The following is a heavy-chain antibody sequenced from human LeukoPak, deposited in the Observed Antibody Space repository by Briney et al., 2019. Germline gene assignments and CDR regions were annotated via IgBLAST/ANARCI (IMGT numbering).Heavy chain of an antibody. D-gene: IGHD3-3*01. CDR1: GFTFSSYA. V-gene: IGHV3-23*01. CDR2: ISGSGGST. J-gene: IGHJ6*02. CDR3: ARERTTTITGFEEGSGYYNYYYYYGMDV. Sequence: GGSLRLSCAASGFTFSSYAMSWVRQAPGKGLEWVSAISGSGGSTYYADSVKGRFTISRDNAKNSLYLQMNSLRAEDTAVYYCARERTTTITGFEEGSGYYNYYYYYGMDVWGQGTTVTVSS.